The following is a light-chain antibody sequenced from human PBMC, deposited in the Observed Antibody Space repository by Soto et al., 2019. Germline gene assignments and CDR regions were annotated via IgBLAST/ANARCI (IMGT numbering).Light chain of an antibody. V-gene: IGKV3-15*01. J-gene: IGKJ1*01. Sequence: EKVMTQSPATLSMSPGERATLSCRASQSVINFLAWYQQKPGQAPRLLIYGASTRATGVPARFSGSGSGTEFTLTISSLQSEDFAVYYCQQYSNWPSWTFGQGTKVEVK. CDR2: GAS. CDR1: QSVINF. CDR3: QQYSNWPSWT.